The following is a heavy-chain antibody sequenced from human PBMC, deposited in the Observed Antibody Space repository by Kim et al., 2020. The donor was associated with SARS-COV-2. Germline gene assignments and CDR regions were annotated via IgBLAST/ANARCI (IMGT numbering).Heavy chain of an antibody. CDR2: IYYSGST. CDR1: GGSISSYY. V-gene: IGHV4-59*01. J-gene: IGHJ4*02. CDR3: ARGGRRDGYKIDY. D-gene: IGHD5-12*01. Sequence: SETLSLTCTVSGGSISSYYWSWIRQPPGKGLEWIGYIYYSGSTNYNPSLKSRVTISVDTSKNQFSLKLSSVTAADTAVYYCARGGRRDGYKIDYWGQGTLVTVSS.